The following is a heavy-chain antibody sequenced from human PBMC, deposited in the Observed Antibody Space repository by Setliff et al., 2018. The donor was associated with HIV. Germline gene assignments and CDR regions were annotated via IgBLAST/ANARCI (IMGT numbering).Heavy chain of an antibody. J-gene: IGHJ4*02. CDR3: VRAAAGLDI. Sequence: GGSLRLSCAVSGFTFSTYAMSWVRQAPGKGLEWVGRTRNKANGYITEYGASVQGRFTISRDNSKDSLSLQMNNLKAEDTAVYYCVRAAAGLDIWSQGIRVTVSS. CDR2: TRNKANGYIT. V-gene: IGHV3-72*01. CDR1: GFTFSTYA.